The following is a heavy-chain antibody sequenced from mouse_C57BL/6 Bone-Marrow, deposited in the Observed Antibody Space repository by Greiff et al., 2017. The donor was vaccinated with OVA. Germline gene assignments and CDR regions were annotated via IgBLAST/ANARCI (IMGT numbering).Heavy chain of an antibody. CDR1: GYTFTDYE. V-gene: IGHV1-15*01. CDR2: IDPETGGT. CDR3: TSGYDGYAMDY. Sequence: VQLQQSGAELVRPGASVTLSCKASGYTFTDYEMHWVKQTPVHGLEWIGAIDPETGGTAYNQKFTGKAILTADKSSSTAYMELRSLTSEDSAVYYCTSGYDGYAMDYWGQGTSVTVSS. J-gene: IGHJ4*01. D-gene: IGHD2-2*01.